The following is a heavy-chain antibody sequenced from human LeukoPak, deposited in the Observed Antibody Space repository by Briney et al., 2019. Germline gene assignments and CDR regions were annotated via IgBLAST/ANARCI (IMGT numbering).Heavy chain of an antibody. Sequence: NPSETLSLTCAVYGGSFSGYYWSWIRQPPGKGLEWIGEINHSGSTNYNPSLKSRVTISVDTSKNQFSLKLSSVTAADTAVYYCARVTYSIPVDYWGQGTLVTVSS. V-gene: IGHV4-34*01. CDR2: INHSGST. J-gene: IGHJ4*02. D-gene: IGHD4-11*01. CDR3: ARVTYSIPVDY. CDR1: GGSFSGYY.